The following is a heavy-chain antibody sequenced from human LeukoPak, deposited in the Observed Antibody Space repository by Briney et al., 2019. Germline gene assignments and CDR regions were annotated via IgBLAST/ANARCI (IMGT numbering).Heavy chain of an antibody. CDR3: ARFCNYYDSSGYYYGFDP. J-gene: IGHJ5*02. CDR1: GGSISSYY. V-gene: IGHV4-59*01. D-gene: IGHD3-22*01. CDR2: IYYSGST. Sequence: SETLSLTCTVSGGSISSYYWSWIRQPPGKGLEWIGYIYYSGSTNYNPSLKSRVTISVDTSKNQFSLKLSSVTAADTAVYYCARFCNYYDSSGYYYGFDPWGQGTLATVSS.